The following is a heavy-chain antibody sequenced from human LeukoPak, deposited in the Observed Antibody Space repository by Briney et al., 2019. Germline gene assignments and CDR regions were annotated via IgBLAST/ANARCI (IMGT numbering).Heavy chain of an antibody. V-gene: IGHV3-23*01. CDR3: AKCILTGYYKGYMDV. CDR1: GFTFSTYG. J-gene: IGHJ6*03. D-gene: IGHD3-9*01. Sequence: PGGSLRLSCAASGFTFSTYGMSWVRQALGKGLEWVSAINGGGGSTYYADSVKGRFTISRDNSKNTLYLQMNSLRAEDTAVYYCAKCILTGYYKGYMDVWGKGTTVTISS. CDR2: INGGGGST.